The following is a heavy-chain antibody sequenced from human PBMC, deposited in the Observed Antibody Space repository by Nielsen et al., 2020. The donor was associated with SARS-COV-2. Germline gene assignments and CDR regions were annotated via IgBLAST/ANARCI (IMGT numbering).Heavy chain of an antibody. CDR2: IKSKTDGGTT. J-gene: IGHJ4*02. Sequence: WIRQPPGKGLEWVGRIKSKTDGGTTDYAAPVKGRFTISRDDSKNTLYLQMNSLKTEDTAVYYCTTDRDLRYCGWGQGTLVTVSS. CDR3: TTDRDLRYCG. V-gene: IGHV3-15*01. D-gene: IGHD3-9*01.